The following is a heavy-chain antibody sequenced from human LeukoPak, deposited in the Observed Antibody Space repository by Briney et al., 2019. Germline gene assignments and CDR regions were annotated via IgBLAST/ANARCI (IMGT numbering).Heavy chain of an antibody. D-gene: IGHD3-9*01. CDR2: ISSSGSTI. CDR3: AKAHYDILTGSDY. V-gene: IGHV3-11*01. J-gene: IGHJ4*02. CDR1: GFTFSDYY. Sequence: GGSLRLSCAASGFTFSDYYMSWIRQAPGKGLEWVSYISSSGSTIYYADSVKGRFTISRDNAKNTLYLQMNSLRAEDTAVYYCAKAHYDILTGSDYWGQGTLVTVSS.